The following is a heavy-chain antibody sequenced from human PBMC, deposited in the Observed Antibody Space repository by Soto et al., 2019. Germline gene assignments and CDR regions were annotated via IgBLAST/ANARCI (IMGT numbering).Heavy chain of an antibody. CDR2: ISYDGSNK. Sequence: QVQLVESGGGVVQPGRSLRLSCAASGFTFSSYAMHWVRQAPGKGLEWVAVISYDGSNKYYADSVKGLFTISRDNSQNPVSLQMNSLRAEDTAVYYCARSGEGYYGMDVWGQGTTVTVSS. D-gene: IGHD3-10*01. CDR3: ARSGEGYYGMDV. J-gene: IGHJ6*02. V-gene: IGHV3-30-3*01. CDR1: GFTFSSYA.